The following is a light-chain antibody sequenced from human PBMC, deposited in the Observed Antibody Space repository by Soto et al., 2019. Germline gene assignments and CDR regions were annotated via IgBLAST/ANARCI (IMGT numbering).Light chain of an antibody. V-gene: IGKV1-5*03. CDR1: QNIGNY. J-gene: IGKJ1*01. CDR2: KAS. Sequence: DIQMTQSPSTLSASVGDRVIITCRASQNIGNYLAWYEQKPGKAPNLLIHKASNLESGVPSRFSGSGSGTEFTRTISSLQPEDFVTYYCQHYNSYPWTFGQGTKVEF. CDR3: QHYNSYPWT.